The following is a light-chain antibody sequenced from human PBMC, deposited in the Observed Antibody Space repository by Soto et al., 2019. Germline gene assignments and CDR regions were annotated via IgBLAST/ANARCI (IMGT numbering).Light chain of an antibody. Sequence: SYELTQPPSVSVAPGQTARITCGGNNIGSKSVHWNQQKPGQAPVLVVYDDSDRPSGIPERFSGSNSGNTATLTISRVEAGDEADYYCQVWDSSSVVFGGGTKVTVL. CDR3: QVWDSSSVV. V-gene: IGLV3-21*02. J-gene: IGLJ2*01. CDR2: DDS. CDR1: NIGSKS.